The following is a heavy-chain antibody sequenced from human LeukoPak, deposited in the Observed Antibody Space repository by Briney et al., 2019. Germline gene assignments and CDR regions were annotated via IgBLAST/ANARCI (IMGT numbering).Heavy chain of an antibody. V-gene: IGHV1-46*01. CDR3: ARDIAVAGTIFDY. CDR1: GYTFTSYY. D-gene: IGHD6-19*01. J-gene: IGHJ4*02. CDR2: INPSGGST. Sequence: ASVKVSCKASGYTFTSYYMHWVRQAPGQGLEWMGIINPSGGSTSYAQKFQDRVTMTRDMSTSTVYMELSSLRSEDTAVYYCARDIAVAGTIFDYWGQGTLVTVSS.